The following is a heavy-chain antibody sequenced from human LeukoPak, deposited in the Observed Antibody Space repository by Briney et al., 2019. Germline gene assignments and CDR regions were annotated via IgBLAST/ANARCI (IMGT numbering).Heavy chain of an antibody. D-gene: IGHD2-2*02. CDR3: AREDIVVVPAAVHYYYYMDV. CDR1: GYTFTSYY. J-gene: IGHJ6*03. V-gene: IGHV1-46*01. CDR2: INPSGGST. Sequence: GASVKVSCKASGYTFTSYYMHWVRQAPGQGLEWMGIINPSGGSTSYAQKFQGRVTMTRDMSTSTVYMELSSLRSEDTAVYYCAREDIVVVPAAVHYYYYMDVWGKGTTVTVSS.